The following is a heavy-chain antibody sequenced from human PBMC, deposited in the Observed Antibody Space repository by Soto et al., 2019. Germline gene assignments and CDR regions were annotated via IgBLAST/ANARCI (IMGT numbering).Heavy chain of an antibody. CDR3: ARDIVVVVAATQNSYYYYYGMDV. Sequence: GASVKVSCKASGYTFTCYGMSWVRQAPGQGLEWMGWISAYNGNTNYAQKLQGRVTMTTDTSTSTAYMELRSLRSDDTAVYYCARDIVVVVAATQNSYYYYYGMDVWGQATTVTVSS. CDR2: ISAYNGNT. J-gene: IGHJ6*02. V-gene: IGHV1-18*01. CDR1: GYTFTCYG. D-gene: IGHD2-15*01.